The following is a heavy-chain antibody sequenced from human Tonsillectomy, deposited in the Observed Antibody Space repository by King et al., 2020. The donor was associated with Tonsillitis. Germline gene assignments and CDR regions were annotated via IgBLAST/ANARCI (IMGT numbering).Heavy chain of an antibody. CDR2: ISSSSSYI. Sequence: VQLVESGGGLVKPGGSLRLSCAASGFTFSSYSMNWVRQAPGKGLEWVSSISSSSSYIYYADSVKGRFTTSRDNAKNSLYLQMNSLRAEDTAVYYCARGYCSGGSCYPPENDAFDIWGQGTMVTVSS. J-gene: IGHJ3*02. CDR3: ARGYCSGGSCYPPENDAFDI. CDR1: GFTFSSYS. D-gene: IGHD2-15*01. V-gene: IGHV3-21*01.